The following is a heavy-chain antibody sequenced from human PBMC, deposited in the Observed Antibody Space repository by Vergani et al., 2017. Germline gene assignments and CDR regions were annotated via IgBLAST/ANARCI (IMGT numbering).Heavy chain of an antibody. Sequence: QVQLVQSGAEVKKPGSSVKVSCKASGGTFSSYAISWVRQAPGQGLEWMGGIIPIFGIANYAQKFQGRVTITADKSTSTAYMELSSLRSEDTAVYYCASAVRVVAATKTVWAWDFDIWGQGTMVTVSS. D-gene: IGHD2-15*01. CDR3: ASAVRVVAATKTVWAWDFDI. J-gene: IGHJ3*02. CDR1: GGTFSSYA. CDR2: IIPIFGIA. V-gene: IGHV1-69*17.